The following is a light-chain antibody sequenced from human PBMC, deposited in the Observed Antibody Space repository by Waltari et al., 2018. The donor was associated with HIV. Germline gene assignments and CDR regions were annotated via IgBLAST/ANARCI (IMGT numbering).Light chain of an antibody. Sequence: QSVLTQPPSASGTPGQRVTISCSGSSSNIGRNYVYWYQQLPGTAPKLLIYRNNQRPYGVPDRFSGSKSGTSASLAISGLRSEDEADYYCAAWNDSLSGYVFGTGTKVTV. CDR2: RNN. J-gene: IGLJ1*01. CDR1: SSNIGRNY. V-gene: IGLV1-47*01. CDR3: AAWNDSLSGYV.